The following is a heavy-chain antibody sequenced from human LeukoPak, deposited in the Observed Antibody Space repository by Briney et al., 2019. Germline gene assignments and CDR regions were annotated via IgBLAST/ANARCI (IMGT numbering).Heavy chain of an antibody. CDR1: GFTFSSYG. CDR3: AKDGGAYGFDY. D-gene: IGHD3-16*01. CDR2: ISYDGSNK. V-gene: IGHV3-30*18. Sequence: PGRSLRLSCGASGFTFSSYGMHWVRQAPGKGLEWVAVISYDGSNKYYADSVKGRFTISRDNSKNTLYLQMNSLRAEDTGVYYCAKDGGAYGFDYWGQGTLVTVS. J-gene: IGHJ4*02.